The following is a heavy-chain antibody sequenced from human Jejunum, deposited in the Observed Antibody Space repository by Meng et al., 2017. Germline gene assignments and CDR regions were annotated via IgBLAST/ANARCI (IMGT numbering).Heavy chain of an antibody. D-gene: IGHD2-15*01. Sequence: QLPLLQSASELKEPGASLKVSCKASGYTFTTHAMHWVRQAPGQGLEWMGWINTDTRNPTYAQGFTGRFVFSLDTSVSTAYLHISSLKAEDTALYYCSRGRGCCTCGSCSLADWGPGTLVTVSS. CDR2: INTDTRNP. J-gene: IGHJ4*02. CDR1: GYTFTTHA. CDR3: SRGRGCCTCGSCSLAD. V-gene: IGHV7-4-1*02.